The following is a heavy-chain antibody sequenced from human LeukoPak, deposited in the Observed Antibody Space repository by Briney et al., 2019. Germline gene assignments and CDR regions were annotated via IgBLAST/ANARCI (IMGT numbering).Heavy chain of an antibody. D-gene: IGHD3-16*02. CDR2: INHSGST. Sequence: SETLSLTCAVYGGSFGGYYWSWIRQPPGKGLEWIGEINHSGSTNYNPSLKSRVTISVDTSKNQFSLKLSSVTAADTAVYYCARVGGYDYVWGSYRRKPSFDYWGQGTLVTVSS. J-gene: IGHJ4*02. CDR1: GGSFGGYY. CDR3: ARVGGYDYVWGSYRRKPSFDY. V-gene: IGHV4-34*01.